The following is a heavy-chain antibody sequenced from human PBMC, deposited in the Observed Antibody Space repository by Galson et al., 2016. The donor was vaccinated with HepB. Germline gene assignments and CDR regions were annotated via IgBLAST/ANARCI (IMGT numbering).Heavy chain of an antibody. J-gene: IGHJ6*02. CDR1: GGSISSSSYY. CDR2: IYYSGIT. D-gene: IGHD6-6*01. Sequence: ETLSLTCTVSGGSISSSSYYWGWIRQPPGKGLEWIGNIYYSGITYYNPSLKSRVTISVDTSKKQFSLKLSSVTAADTAVYYCAKTRYSSSHYYYGMDVWGQGTTVTVSS. V-gene: IGHV4-39*01. CDR3: AKTRYSSSHYYYGMDV.